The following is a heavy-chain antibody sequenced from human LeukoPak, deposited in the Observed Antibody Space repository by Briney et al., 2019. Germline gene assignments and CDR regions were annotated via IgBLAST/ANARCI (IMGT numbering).Heavy chain of an antibody. Sequence: GRSLRLSCAASGFTFSSYAMHWVRQAPGKGLEWVAVISYDGSNKYYADSVKGRFTISRDNSKNTLYLQMNSLRAEDTAVYYCARDPVVVSSSSIGYGMDVWGQGTTVTVSS. CDR3: ARDPVVVSSSSIGYGMDV. D-gene: IGHD6-6*01. J-gene: IGHJ6*02. V-gene: IGHV3-30-3*01. CDR1: GFTFSSYA. CDR2: ISYDGSNK.